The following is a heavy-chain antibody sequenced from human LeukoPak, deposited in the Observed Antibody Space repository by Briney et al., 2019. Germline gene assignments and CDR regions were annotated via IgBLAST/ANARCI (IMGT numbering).Heavy chain of an antibody. CDR1: GFTFSSYA. V-gene: IGHV3-23*01. CDR3: ATMSPELVTPFDY. D-gene: IGHD4-23*01. CDR2: ISGSGGST. J-gene: IGHJ4*02. Sequence: PGGSLRLSCAASGFTFSSYAMSWVRQAPGKGLEWVSAISGSGGSTYYADSVKGRFTISADKSISTAYLQWSSLKASDTAMYYCATMSPELVTPFDYWGQGTLVTVSS.